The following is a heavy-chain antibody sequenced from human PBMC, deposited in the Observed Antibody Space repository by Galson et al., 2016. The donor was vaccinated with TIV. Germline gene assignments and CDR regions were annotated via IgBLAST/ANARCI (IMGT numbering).Heavy chain of an antibody. CDR3: ARDGSRQWGLAY. V-gene: IGHV1-8*02. D-gene: IGHD1-26*01. J-gene: IGHJ4*02. Sequence: SVKVSCKASGYTFTTYDIAWVRQVTGQGLEWMGWMNPNSGNTGYAQKFQGRLTMIRDTAINTVYMELRSLTSEDTAVYYCARDGSRQWGLAYWGQGTLVTASS. CDR2: MNPNSGNT. CDR1: GYTFTTYD.